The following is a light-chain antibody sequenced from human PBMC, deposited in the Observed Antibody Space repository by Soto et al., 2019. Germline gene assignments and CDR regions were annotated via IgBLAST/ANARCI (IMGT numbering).Light chain of an antibody. CDR2: AAS. V-gene: IGKV1-9*01. J-gene: IGKJ2*01. Sequence: IQLTQSPSSLSASVGDRVTITCRASQGVNTYLAWFQQTPGNAPMLLIYAASTLVSGVPSRFSGSGSGTESPPTISSLQPEDFATYYWQQLNPDPQYTFGQGTKVETK. CDR1: QGVNTY. CDR3: QQLNPDPQYT.